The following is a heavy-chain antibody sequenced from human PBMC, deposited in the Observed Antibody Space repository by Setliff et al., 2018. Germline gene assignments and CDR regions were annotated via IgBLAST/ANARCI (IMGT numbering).Heavy chain of an antibody. J-gene: IGHJ6*03. D-gene: IGHD3-22*01. Sequence: PGGSLRLSCATSGFIFSNFAMGWVRQAPGKGLEWISYISTSSGTRYYADSVKGRFTISRDNANQSLYLQMNSLRAADTAVYYCARLALTGYDSSGYYYALEYYYYMDVWGKGTTVTVSS. CDR2: ISTSSGTR. CDR3: ARLALTGYDSSGYYYALEYYYYMDV. V-gene: IGHV3-48*01. CDR1: GFIFSNFA.